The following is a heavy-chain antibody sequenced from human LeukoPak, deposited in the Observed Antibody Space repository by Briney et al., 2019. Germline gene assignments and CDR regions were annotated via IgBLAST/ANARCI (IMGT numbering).Heavy chain of an antibody. J-gene: IGHJ4*02. CDR3: MTAAGYNFGQY. CDR2: LYIGGNT. Sequence: GGSLELSCAASGFTFSIYWMHWGRQGPGKGVEWVSALYIGGNTYYADSVRGRFTISRDNSKNTLYLQMNGLRAEDTAIYYCMTAAGYNFGQYWGQGTLVTVSS. CDR1: GFTFSIYW. V-gene: IGHV3-53*01. D-gene: IGHD5-18*01.